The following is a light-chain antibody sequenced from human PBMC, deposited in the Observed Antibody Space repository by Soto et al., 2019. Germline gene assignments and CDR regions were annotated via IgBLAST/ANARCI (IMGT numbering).Light chain of an antibody. CDR3: GLYMGSGISV. CDR2: STN. J-gene: IGLJ3*02. Sequence: QTVVTQEPSFSVSPGGTVTLTCGLTSGSVSTTYSPSWYQQTPGQAPRTLIYSTNTRSSGVPDRFSGFILGDKAALTITGAQADDESDYYCGLYMGSGISVFGGGTKVTVL. V-gene: IGLV8-61*01. CDR1: SGSVSTTYS.